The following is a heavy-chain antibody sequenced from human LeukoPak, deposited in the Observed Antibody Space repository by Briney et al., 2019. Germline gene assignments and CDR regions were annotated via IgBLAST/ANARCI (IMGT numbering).Heavy chain of an antibody. CDR2: IYHSGST. V-gene: IGHV4-30-2*01. Sequence: PSQTLSLTCAVSGGSISSGGYSWSWIRQLPGKGLEWIGYIYHSGSTYYNPSLKSRVTISVDRSKNQFSLKLSSVTAADTAVYYCARVLGYSSSWYYDYWGQGTLVTVSS. CDR1: GGSISSGGYS. D-gene: IGHD6-13*01. J-gene: IGHJ4*02. CDR3: ARVLGYSSSWYYDY.